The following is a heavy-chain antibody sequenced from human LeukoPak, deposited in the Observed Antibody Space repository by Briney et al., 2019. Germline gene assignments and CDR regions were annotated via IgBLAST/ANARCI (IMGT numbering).Heavy chain of an antibody. CDR2: ISYDGSNK. Sequence: PGGSLRLSCAASGFTFSSYAMHWVRQAPGKGLEWVAVISYDGSNKYYADSVKGRFTISRDNSKNTLYLQMNSLRAEDTAVYYCSRGAGVRGVILLGYWGQGTLVTVSS. D-gene: IGHD3-10*01. CDR3: SRGAGVRGVILLGY. CDR1: GFTFSSYA. V-gene: IGHV3-30*04. J-gene: IGHJ4*02.